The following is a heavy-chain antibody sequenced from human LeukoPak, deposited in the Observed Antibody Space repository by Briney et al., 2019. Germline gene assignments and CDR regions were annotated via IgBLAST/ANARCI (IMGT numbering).Heavy chain of an antibody. CDR1: GFTFSRNA. CDR2: ISSDGSNK. Sequence: PGGSLRLSCAASGFTFSRNALDWVRQAPGKGLEWVAVISSDGSNKYYADSVKGRFTISRDNSKNTLYLQMNSLRAEDTAVYYCASGVGYFDYWGQGTLVTVSS. CDR3: ASGVGYFDY. V-gene: IGHV3-30*04. J-gene: IGHJ4*02.